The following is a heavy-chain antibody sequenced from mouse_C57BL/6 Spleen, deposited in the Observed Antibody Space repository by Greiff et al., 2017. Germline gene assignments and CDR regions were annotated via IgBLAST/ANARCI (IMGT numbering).Heavy chain of an antibody. CDR2: IYPSDSET. CDR3: ARGEATFYAMDY. J-gene: IGHJ4*01. CDR1: GYTFTSYW. V-gene: IGHV1-61*01. D-gene: IGHD3-2*02. Sequence: QVQLQQPGAELVRPGSSVKLSCKASGYTFTSYWMDWVKQRPGQGLEWIGNIYPSDSETHYNQKFKDKATLTVDKSSSTAYMQLSSLTSEDSAVYYCARGEATFYAMDYWGQGASVTVSS.